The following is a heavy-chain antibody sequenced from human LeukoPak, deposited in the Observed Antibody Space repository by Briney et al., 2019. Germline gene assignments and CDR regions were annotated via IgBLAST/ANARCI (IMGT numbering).Heavy chain of an antibody. D-gene: IGHD6-19*01. CDR1: GFTFSSYS. J-gene: IGHJ5*02. V-gene: IGHV3-48*01. CDR2: ISSSSSTI. CDR3: ASSSLYSSGWYGSWFDP. Sequence: TGGSLRLSCAASGFTFSSYSMNWVRQAPGKGLEWVSYISSSSSTIYYADSVKGRFTISRDNAKNSLYLQMNSLRAEDTAVYYCASSSLYSSGWYGSWFDPWGQGTLVTVSS.